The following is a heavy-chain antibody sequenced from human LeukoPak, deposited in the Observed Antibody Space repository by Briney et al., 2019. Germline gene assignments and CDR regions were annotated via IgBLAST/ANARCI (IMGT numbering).Heavy chain of an antibody. CDR2: ISGSGGST. J-gene: IGHJ4*02. Sequence: GGSLRLSCAASGFTFSSYAMSRVRQAPGKGLEWVSAISGSGGSTYYAGSVKGRFTISRDNSKNTLYLQMNSLRAEDTAVYYCAKDFLGSSSRYFDYWGQGALVTVSS. V-gene: IGHV3-23*01. D-gene: IGHD6-6*01. CDR1: GFTFSSYA. CDR3: AKDFLGSSSRYFDY.